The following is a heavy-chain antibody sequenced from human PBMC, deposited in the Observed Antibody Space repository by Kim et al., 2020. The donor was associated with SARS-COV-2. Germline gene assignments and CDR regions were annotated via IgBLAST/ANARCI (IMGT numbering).Heavy chain of an antibody. V-gene: IGHV4-59*08. J-gene: IGHJ4*02. D-gene: IGHD3-10*01. CDR2: ISYAGTM. Sequence: SETLSLTCNVSGVSISGDYWSWIRQTPEKGLQWIASISYAGTMSYNPSLKSRVTISVDTSKNQVSLKLSSVTAADTAMYYCARHLSGSGAFYNVGYWGQGSLVTVCS. CDR3: ARHLSGSGAFYNVGY. CDR1: GVSISGDY.